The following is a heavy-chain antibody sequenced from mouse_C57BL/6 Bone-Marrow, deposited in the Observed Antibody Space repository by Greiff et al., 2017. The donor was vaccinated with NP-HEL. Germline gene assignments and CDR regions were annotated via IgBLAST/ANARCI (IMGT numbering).Heavy chain of an antibody. J-gene: IGHJ2*01. Sequence: VQLQQSGAELAKPGASVKLSCKASGYTFTSYWMHWVKQRPGQGLEWIGYINPSSGYTKYNQKFKDKATLTADKASSTAYMQLSSLTYEDSAVDICARGRLRRGDYFDYWGQGTTLTVSS. CDR3: ARGRLRRGDYFDY. CDR2: INPSSGYT. V-gene: IGHV1-7*01. D-gene: IGHD2-2*01. CDR1: GYTFTSYW.